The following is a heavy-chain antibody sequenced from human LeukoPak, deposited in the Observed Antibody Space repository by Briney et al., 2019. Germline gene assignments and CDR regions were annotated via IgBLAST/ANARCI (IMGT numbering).Heavy chain of an antibody. V-gene: IGHV3-7*01. CDR1: GFAFRSYW. D-gene: IGHD2-2*01. Sequence: GSLRLSCAASGFAFRSYWMNWVRQAPGKGLEWVAYIKQDGNEKFYVDSVKGRFTISRDNAKNSLYLQMNSLRAEDTAVYYCARVGLGYCSSTSCHNWFDPWGHGTLVTVSS. J-gene: IGHJ5*02. CDR3: ARVGLGYCSSTSCHNWFDP. CDR2: IKQDGNEK.